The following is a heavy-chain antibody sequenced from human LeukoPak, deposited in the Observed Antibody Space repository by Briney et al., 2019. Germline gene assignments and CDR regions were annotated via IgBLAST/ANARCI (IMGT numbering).Heavy chain of an antibody. Sequence: GGSLRLSCAASGFTFSSYSMNWVRQAPGKGLEWVSSISSSSSYIYYADSVKGRFTISRDNSKNTLYLQMNSLRAEDTAVYYCARANYYDSSGYSRGAFDLWGQGTMVTVSS. CDR2: ISSSSSYI. CDR3: ARANYYDSSGYSRGAFDL. D-gene: IGHD3-22*01. V-gene: IGHV3-21*04. J-gene: IGHJ3*01. CDR1: GFTFSSYS.